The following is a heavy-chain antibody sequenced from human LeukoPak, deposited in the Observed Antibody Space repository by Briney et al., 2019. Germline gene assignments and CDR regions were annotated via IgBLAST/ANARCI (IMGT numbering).Heavy chain of an antibody. CDR2: IGTAGDT. CDR3: ARTPPYCSSTSCSTPYWYFDL. V-gene: IGHV3-13*01. CDR1: GFTFSSYD. J-gene: IGHJ2*01. D-gene: IGHD2-2*01. Sequence: GGSLRLSCAASGFTFSSYDMHWVRQATGKGLEWVSAIGTAGDTYYPGSVKGRFTISRENAKNSLYLQMNSLRAGDTAVYYCARTPPYCSSTSCSTPYWYFDLWGRGTLVTVSS.